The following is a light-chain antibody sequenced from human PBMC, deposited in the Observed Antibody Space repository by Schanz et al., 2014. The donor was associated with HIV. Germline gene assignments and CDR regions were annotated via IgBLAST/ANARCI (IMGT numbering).Light chain of an antibody. Sequence: QSALTQPASLSGSPGQSITISCTGTSIDVGGYDYVSWYQQHPDKAPRLIIYDVSNRPSGVSSRFSGSKSGSAASLTVSGLQADDEANYYCSSYGGSDNLIFGGGTQLTVL. J-gene: IGLJ2*01. CDR2: DVS. V-gene: IGLV2-14*03. CDR1: SIDVGGYDY. CDR3: SSYGGSDNLI.